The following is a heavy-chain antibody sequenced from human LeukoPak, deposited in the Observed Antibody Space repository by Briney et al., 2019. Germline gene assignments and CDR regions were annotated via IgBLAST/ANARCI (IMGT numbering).Heavy chain of an antibody. J-gene: IGHJ5*02. D-gene: IGHD2-15*01. CDR3: GRDDSYCSGGSCYENWFDP. V-gene: IGHV1-69*13. CDR1: GGTFSSYA. Sequence: SVKVSCKASGGTFSSYAISWVRQAPGQGLEWMGGIIPIFGTANYAQKFQGRVTITADESTSTAYMELSSLRSEDTAVYYCGRDDSYCSGGSCYENWFDPWGQGTLVTVSS. CDR2: IIPIFGTA.